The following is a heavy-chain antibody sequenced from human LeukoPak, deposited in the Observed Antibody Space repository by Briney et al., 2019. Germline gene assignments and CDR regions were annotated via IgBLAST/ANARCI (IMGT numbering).Heavy chain of an antibody. J-gene: IGHJ4*02. D-gene: IGHD3-22*01. CDR1: GFTFSTSS. Sequence: MSRGSLRLSCAASGFTFSTSSMNSVRQAPGKGLEWVSSFSGSSTYIYYADSVTGRFTISRDNAKNSLHLQMNSLRAEDAAVYYCARDPPYSDSSGYCYDYWGQGTLVTVSS. CDR3: ARDPPYSDSSGYCYDY. V-gene: IGHV3-21*01. CDR2: FSGSSTYI.